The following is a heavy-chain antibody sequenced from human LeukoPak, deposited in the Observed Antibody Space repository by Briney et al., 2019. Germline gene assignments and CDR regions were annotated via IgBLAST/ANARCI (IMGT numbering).Heavy chain of an antibody. Sequence: PGGSLRLSCAASGFTFDDYAMHWVRHAPGKGLEWVSGITWNRDNIGYGDSVKGRFTISRDNSKNTLYLQMNSLRAEDTAVYYCAKGGSGDGMDVWGQGTTVTVSS. V-gene: IGHV3-9*01. CDR1: GFTFDDYA. CDR3: AKGGSGDGMDV. CDR2: ITWNRDNI. J-gene: IGHJ6*02. D-gene: IGHD3-10*01.